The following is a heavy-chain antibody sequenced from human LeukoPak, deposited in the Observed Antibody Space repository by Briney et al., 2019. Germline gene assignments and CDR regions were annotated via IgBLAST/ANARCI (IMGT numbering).Heavy chain of an antibody. Sequence: GESLKISCKGSGYSFTSYWIGWVRQMPGKGLEWMGIIYPGDSDTRYSPSFQGQVTISADKSISNAYLQLSSLKASDTAMYYCARRFGGGNPYYYYGMDVWGQGTTVTVSS. CDR1: GYSFTSYW. CDR2: IYPGDSDT. D-gene: IGHD4-23*01. V-gene: IGHV5-51*01. J-gene: IGHJ6*02. CDR3: ARRFGGGNPYYYYGMDV.